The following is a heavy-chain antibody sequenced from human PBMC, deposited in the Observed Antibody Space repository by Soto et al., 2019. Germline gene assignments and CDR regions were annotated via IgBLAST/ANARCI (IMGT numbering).Heavy chain of an antibody. D-gene: IGHD5-18*01. CDR3: VRCPSYGFVDY. J-gene: IGHJ4*02. CDR2: IYSGGTT. CDR1: GFAVSNNH. V-gene: IGHV3-53*01. Sequence: GGSLRLSCAASGFAVSNNHMSWVRQAPGRGLQWVSLIYSGGTTNYADSVRGRFTISRDNSKNKVYLQMYSVRVDDTSVYYCVRCPSYGFVDYWGQGALVTVSS.